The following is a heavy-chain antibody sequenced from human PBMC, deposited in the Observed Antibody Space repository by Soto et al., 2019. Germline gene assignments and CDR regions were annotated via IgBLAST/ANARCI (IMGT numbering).Heavy chain of an antibody. CDR1: GGSISSGGYY. J-gene: IGHJ3*02. Sequence: QVQLQESGPGLVKPSQTLSLTCTVSGGSISSGGYYWSWIRQHPGKGLEWIGYSYYSGSTYYNPSLKSRVPISVDTSKIQFSLKLSSVTAAVTAVYYCARDPVVVPAAMRTDAFDIWGQGTMVTVSS. CDR2: SYYSGST. V-gene: IGHV4-31*03. D-gene: IGHD2-2*01. CDR3: ARDPVVVPAAMRTDAFDI.